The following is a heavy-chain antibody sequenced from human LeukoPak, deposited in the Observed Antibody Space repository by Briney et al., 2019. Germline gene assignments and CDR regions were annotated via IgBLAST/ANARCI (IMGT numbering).Heavy chain of an antibody. D-gene: IGHD5-12*01. CDR3: ARMSWLLDY. CDR2: ISSSGSAI. CDR1: GFTFSSYE. Sequence: GGSLRLSCAASGFTFSSYEMNWVRQAPGKGLEWVSYISSSGSAIYYADSVKGRFTISRDNAKNSLYLQMNSLRAEDTAVYYCARMSWLLDYWGQGTLVTVSS. V-gene: IGHV3-48*03. J-gene: IGHJ4*02.